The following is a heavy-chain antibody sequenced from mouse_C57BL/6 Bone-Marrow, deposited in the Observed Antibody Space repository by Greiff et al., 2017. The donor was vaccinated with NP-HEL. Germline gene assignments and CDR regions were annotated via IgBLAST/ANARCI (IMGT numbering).Heavy chain of an antibody. D-gene: IGHD4-1*01. Sequence: QVQLQQSGAELVRPGASVTLSCKASGYTFTDYEMPWVKQTPVHGLEWIGAIDPETGGTAYNQKFKGKAILTADKSSSTAYIELRSLTSEDSAVYYCTRLRDWDWYFDVWGTGTTVTVSS. CDR2: IDPETGGT. CDR1: GYTFTDYE. J-gene: IGHJ1*03. CDR3: TRLRDWDWYFDV. V-gene: IGHV1-15*01.